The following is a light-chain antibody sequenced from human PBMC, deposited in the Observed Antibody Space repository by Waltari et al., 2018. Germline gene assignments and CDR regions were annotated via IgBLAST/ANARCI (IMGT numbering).Light chain of an antibody. Sequence: EIVMTQSPATLSVSPGERATLSCRASQSVRSNLAWYQQKPGQAPRLLIYGASTKATGIPARVSGSGSGTEFTLTISGLQSEDFAVYYCQQYNNWPPITFGQGTRLEIK. CDR3: QQYNNWPPIT. V-gene: IGKV3-15*01. CDR1: QSVRSN. J-gene: IGKJ5*01. CDR2: GAS.